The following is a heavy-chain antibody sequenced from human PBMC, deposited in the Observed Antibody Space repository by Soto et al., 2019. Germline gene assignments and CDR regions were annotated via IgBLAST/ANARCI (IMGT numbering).Heavy chain of an antibody. CDR2: ISYDGSNK. D-gene: IGHD5-18*01. V-gene: IGHV3-30*18. J-gene: IGHJ4*02. CDR1: GFTFSSYG. Sequence: GGSLRLSCAASGFTFSSYGMHWVRQAPGKGLEWVAVISYDGSNKYYADSVKGRFTISRDNSKNTLYLQMNSLRAEDTAVYYCAKDDAGWYSYVYGDYGGQEPLVTVSS. CDR3: AKDDAGWYSYVYGDY.